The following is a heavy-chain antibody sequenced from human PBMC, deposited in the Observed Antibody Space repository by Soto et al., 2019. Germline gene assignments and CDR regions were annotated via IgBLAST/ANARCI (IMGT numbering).Heavy chain of an antibody. Sequence: GXSVKGSFKASGYSFSSYDINWVRQATGQGLEWMGWMNPNSGNTGYAQKFQGRVTMTRNTSIGTAYMELSSLRSEDTAVYYCARGGIHHYYYGMDVWGQGTTVTVSS. J-gene: IGHJ6*02. CDR3: ARGGIHHYYYGMDV. D-gene: IGHD5-18*01. CDR2: MNPNSGNT. V-gene: IGHV1-8*01. CDR1: GYSFSSYD.